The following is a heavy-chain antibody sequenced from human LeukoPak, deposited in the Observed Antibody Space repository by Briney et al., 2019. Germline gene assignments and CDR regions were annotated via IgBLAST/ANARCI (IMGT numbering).Heavy chain of an antibody. CDR2: IKQEGSEK. CDR1: GFTFSGYW. D-gene: IGHD3-9*01. V-gene: IGHV3-7*01. CDR3: SRSPTSYDVLTGYTNWYFDL. Sequence: GGSLRLSCAASGFTFSGYWMNWVRQAPGKGLEWVANIKQEGSEKYYVDSVKGRFTISRDNAKNSLYLQMNSLRAEDTAIYYCSRSPTSYDVLTGYTNWYFDLWGRGTLVTVSS. J-gene: IGHJ2*01.